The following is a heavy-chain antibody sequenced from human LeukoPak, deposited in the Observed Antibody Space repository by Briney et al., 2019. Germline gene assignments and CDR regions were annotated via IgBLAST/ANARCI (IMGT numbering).Heavy chain of an antibody. CDR1: GFTVSSNY. CDR3: ARVYSSSWYYYYYYMDV. Sequence: PGGSLRLSCAASGFTVSSNYMSWVRQAPGKGLEWVSVIYSGGSTYYAGSVKGRFTISRDNSKNTLYLQMNSLRAEDTAVYYCARVYSSSWYYYYYYMDVWGKGTTVTISS. D-gene: IGHD6-13*01. V-gene: IGHV3-66*01. CDR2: IYSGGST. J-gene: IGHJ6*03.